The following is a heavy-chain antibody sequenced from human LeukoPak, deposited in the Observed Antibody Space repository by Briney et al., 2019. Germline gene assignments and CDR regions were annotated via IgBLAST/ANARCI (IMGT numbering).Heavy chain of an antibody. D-gene: IGHD2-2*01. CDR3: ARGQLGYCSSTSCSDAFDI. V-gene: IGHV3-23*01. J-gene: IGHJ3*02. CDR1: GFTFSSYA. Sequence: PGGSLRLSCAASGFTFSSYAMSWVRQAPGKGLEWVSAITGSGGSTYYADSVKGRFTISRDNAKNSLYLQMNSLRAEDTAVYYCARGQLGYCSSTSCSDAFDIWGQGTMVTVSS. CDR2: ITGSGGST.